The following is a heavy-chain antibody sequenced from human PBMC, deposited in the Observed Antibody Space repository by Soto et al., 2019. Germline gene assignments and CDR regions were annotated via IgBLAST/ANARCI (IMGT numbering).Heavy chain of an antibody. Sequence: SETLSLTCTVSGGSISSGGYYWSWIRQHPGKGLEWIGYIYYSGSTYYNPSLKSRVTISVDTSKNQFSLKLSSVTAADTAVYYCARDSCTNGVCYKAKNYYYYGMDVWGQGTTVTVSS. J-gene: IGHJ6*02. CDR1: GGSISSGGYY. CDR3: ARDSCTNGVCYKAKNYYYYGMDV. D-gene: IGHD2-8*01. V-gene: IGHV4-31*03. CDR2: IYYSGST.